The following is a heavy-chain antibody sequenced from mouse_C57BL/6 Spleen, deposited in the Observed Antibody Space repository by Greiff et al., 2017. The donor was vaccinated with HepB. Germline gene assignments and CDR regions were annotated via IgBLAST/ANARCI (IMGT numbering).Heavy chain of an antibody. Sequence: EVQLQQSGPELVKPGASVKISCKASGYTFTDYYMNWVKQSHGKSLEWIGDINPNNGGTSYNQKFKGKATLTVDKSSSTAYMELRSLTSEDSAVYYCARKGSYGSSPFDYWGQGTTLTVSS. CDR3: ARKGSYGSSPFDY. D-gene: IGHD1-1*01. V-gene: IGHV1-26*01. CDR1: GYTFTDYY. CDR2: INPNNGGT. J-gene: IGHJ2*01.